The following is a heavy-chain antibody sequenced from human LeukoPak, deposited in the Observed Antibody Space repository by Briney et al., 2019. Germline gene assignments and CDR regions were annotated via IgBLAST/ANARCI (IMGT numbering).Heavy chain of an antibody. CDR1: GFTFSNAW. CDR3: TTDLSSGWYREGAFDI. Sequence: GGSLRLSCAASGFTFSNAWMSWVRQAPGKGLEWVGRIKSKTDGGTTDYAAPVKGRFTISRDDSKNTLYLQMNSLKTEDTAVYYCTTDLSSGWYREGAFDIWGQGTMVTVSS. J-gene: IGHJ3*02. D-gene: IGHD6-19*01. V-gene: IGHV3-15*01. CDR2: IKSKTDGGTT.